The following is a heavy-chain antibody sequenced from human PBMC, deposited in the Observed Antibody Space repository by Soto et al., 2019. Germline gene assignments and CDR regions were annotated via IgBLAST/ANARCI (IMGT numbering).Heavy chain of an antibody. CDR3: ARGRLVAGTVDY. J-gene: IGHJ4*02. CDR2: MNPSTGST. D-gene: IGHD6-19*01. Sequence: QVQLVQSGAEVKKPGASVKVSCKASGYTFTSYDIKWVRQATGQGLEWMGWMNPSTGSTGFAQKFQGSVTMISNTSISTAYLELSSLTSEDTAVYYCARGRLVAGTVDYWGQGTLVTVSS. V-gene: IGHV1-8*01. CDR1: GYTFTSYD.